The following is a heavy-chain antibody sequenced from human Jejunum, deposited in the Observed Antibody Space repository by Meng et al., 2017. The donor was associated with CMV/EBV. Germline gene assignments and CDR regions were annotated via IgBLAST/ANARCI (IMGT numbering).Heavy chain of an antibody. J-gene: IGHJ5*02. CDR2: ISSGGGT. V-gene: IGHV4-30-4*01. Sequence: TVSGGSISSGDYYWSWIRQPPGKGLEWIGYISSGGGTSFNSALTGRASLSVDTSKNEFSLTVTSATAADTAVYYCARFSSLNPWFDPWGQGTLVTVSS. CDR1: GGSISSGDYY. D-gene: IGHD3-10*01. CDR3: ARFSSLNPWFDP.